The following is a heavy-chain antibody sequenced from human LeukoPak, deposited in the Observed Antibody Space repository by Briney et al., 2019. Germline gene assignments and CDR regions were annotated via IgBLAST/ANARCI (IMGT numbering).Heavy chain of an antibody. D-gene: IGHD4-17*01. V-gene: IGHV4-30-4*08. CDR1: GGSISSSSYY. Sequence: PSETLSLTCTVSGGSISSSSYYWGWIRQPPGKGLEWIGYIYYSGSTYQNPSLKSRVTISVDTSKNQFSLKLSSVTAADTAVYYCARVPGDGAGYYYGMDVWGQGTTVTVSS. J-gene: IGHJ6*02. CDR2: IYYSGST. CDR3: ARVPGDGAGYYYGMDV.